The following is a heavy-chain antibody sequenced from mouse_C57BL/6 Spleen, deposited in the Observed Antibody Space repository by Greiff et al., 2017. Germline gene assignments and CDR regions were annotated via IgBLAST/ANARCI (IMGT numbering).Heavy chain of an antibody. J-gene: IGHJ4*01. V-gene: IGHV1-15*01. Sequence: QVQLQQSGAELVRPGASVTLSCKASGYSFTDYEMHWVKQTPVHGLEWIGAIDPETGGTAYNQKFKGKAILTADKSSSTAYMELRSLTSEDSAVYYCTRILLRLPYYYAMDYWGQGTSVTVSS. CDR1: GYSFTDYE. D-gene: IGHD3-2*02. CDR3: TRILLRLPYYYAMDY. CDR2: IDPETGGT.